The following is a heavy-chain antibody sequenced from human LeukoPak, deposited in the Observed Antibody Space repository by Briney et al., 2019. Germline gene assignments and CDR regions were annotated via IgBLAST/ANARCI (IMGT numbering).Heavy chain of an antibody. CDR2: MNPNSGNT. CDR3: AIVDDFWSGYPSSY. V-gene: IGHV1-8*03. Sequence: GASVKVSCKASGYTFTSYDINWVRQATEQGLEWMGWMNPNSGNTGYAQKFQGRVTITRNTSISTAYMELSSLRSEDTAVYYCAIVDDFWSGYPSSYWGQGTLVTVSS. CDR1: GYTFTSYD. D-gene: IGHD3-3*01. J-gene: IGHJ4*02.